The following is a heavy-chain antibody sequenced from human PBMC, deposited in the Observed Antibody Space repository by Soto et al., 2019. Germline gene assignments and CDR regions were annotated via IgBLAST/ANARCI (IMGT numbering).Heavy chain of an antibody. CDR2: ISGSGGST. J-gene: IGHJ6*03. CDR1: GFTFSSYA. D-gene: IGHD6-19*01. CDR3: AKDSFRGWYAGRQANSYSYMDV. Sequence: VQLLESGGGLVQPGGSLRLSCAASGFTFSSYAMSWVRQAPGKGLEWVSAISGSGGSTYYADSVKGRFTISRDNSKNTLYLQMNSLRAGDTAIYYCAKDSFRGWYAGRQANSYSYMDVWGKGTTVTVSS. V-gene: IGHV3-23*01.